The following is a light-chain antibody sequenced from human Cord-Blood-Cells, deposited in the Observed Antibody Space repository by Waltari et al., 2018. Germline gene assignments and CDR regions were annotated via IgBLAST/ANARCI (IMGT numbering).Light chain of an antibody. V-gene: IGLV6-57*01. CDR2: EEN. CDR3: QSYDGSNEGV. CDR1: SGSIASNS. Sequence: NFMLTQPHSVSESPGKTVTISCTRSSGSIASNSVQWYQQRPGSSPTTVICEENQRPSGVPGRFSGAISSASDSAARGSSGRKAEDEADYYCQSYDGSNEGVFGGGTELTV. J-gene: IGLJ2*01.